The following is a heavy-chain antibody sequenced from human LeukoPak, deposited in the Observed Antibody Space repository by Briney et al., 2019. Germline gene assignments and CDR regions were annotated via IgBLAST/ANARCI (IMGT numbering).Heavy chain of an antibody. D-gene: IGHD6-6*01. CDR1: EFTLSNHY. V-gene: IGHV3-23*01. CDR2: ISETGDVT. Sequence: GGSLRLSCAASEFTLSNHYMNWVRQAPGKGLEWVSVISETGDVTHYADSMKGRFTISRDNIKNTLNLQMNSLRAEDTAIYYCARDSSHYLGSSDYWGQGTLVTVSS. CDR3: ARDSSHYLGSSDY. J-gene: IGHJ4*02.